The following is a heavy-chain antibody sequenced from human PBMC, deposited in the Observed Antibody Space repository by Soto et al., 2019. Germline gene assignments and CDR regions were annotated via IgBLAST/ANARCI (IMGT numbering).Heavy chain of an antibody. CDR1: GYTFTSYY. J-gene: IGHJ3*02. CDR2: INPSGGST. Sequence: ASVKVSCKASGYTFTSYYMHWVRQAPGQGLEWMGIINPSGGSTSYAQKFQGRVTMTRDTSTSTVYMELSSLRSEDTAVYYCARDPFEYSRLSPFDIWGQGTMVTVSS. V-gene: IGHV1-46*03. CDR3: ARDPFEYSRLSPFDI. D-gene: IGHD6-6*01.